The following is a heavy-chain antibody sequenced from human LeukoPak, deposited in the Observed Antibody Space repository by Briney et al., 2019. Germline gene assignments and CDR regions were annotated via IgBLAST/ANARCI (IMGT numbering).Heavy chain of an antibody. J-gene: IGHJ4*02. Sequence: PGASVKVSCKASGGTFGSYAISWVRQAPGQGLEWMGRIIPILGIANYAQKFQSRVTITADKSTSTAYMGLSSLRSEDTAVYYCARDRGYSGSYPDYWGQGTLVTVSS. CDR3: ARDRGYSGSYPDY. D-gene: IGHD1-26*01. CDR2: IIPILGIA. CDR1: GGTFGSYA. V-gene: IGHV1-69*04.